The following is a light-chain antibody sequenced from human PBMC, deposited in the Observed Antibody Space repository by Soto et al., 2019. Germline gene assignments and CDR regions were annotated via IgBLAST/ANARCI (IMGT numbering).Light chain of an antibody. CDR3: QEYDSSSRS. V-gene: IGKV1-5*03. CDR1: QSINSW. CDR2: KAS. Sequence: DIQMTQSPSTLSASVADRVTITCRASQSINSWLAWYQQKPGKAPRLLIYKASSLESGVPSRFSGSGSGTEFTLTISSLQPDDFATYYCQEYDSSSRSFGQGTKVELK. J-gene: IGKJ1*01.